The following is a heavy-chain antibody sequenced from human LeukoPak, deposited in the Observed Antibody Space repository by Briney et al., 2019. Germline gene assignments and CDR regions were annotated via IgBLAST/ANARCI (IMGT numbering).Heavy chain of an antibody. CDR2: IYYSGST. D-gene: IGHD3-10*01. CDR1: GGSISSYY. J-gene: IGHJ4*02. V-gene: IGHV4-59*05. Sequence: SETLSLTCTVSGGSISSYYWNWIRQPPGKGLEWIGSIYYSGSTYYNPSLKSRVTISVDTSKNQFSLKLSSVTAADTAVYYCARHRSDYGSGSYSDPPPTHFDYWGQGTLVTVSS. CDR3: ARHRSDYGSGSYSDPPPTHFDY.